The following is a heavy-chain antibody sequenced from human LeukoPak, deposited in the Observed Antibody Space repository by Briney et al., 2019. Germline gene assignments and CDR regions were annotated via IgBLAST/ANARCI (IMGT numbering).Heavy chain of an antibody. J-gene: IGHJ6*04. D-gene: IGHD3-10*02. CDR2: ISSSGSTI. Sequence: GGSLRLSCAASGFTFSSYEMNWVRQAPGRGLEWVSYISSSGSTIYYADSVKGRFTISRDNAKNSLYLQMNSLGAEDTAVYYCAELGITMIGGVWGKGTTVTISS. CDR1: GFTFSSYE. CDR3: AELGITMIGGV. V-gene: IGHV3-48*03.